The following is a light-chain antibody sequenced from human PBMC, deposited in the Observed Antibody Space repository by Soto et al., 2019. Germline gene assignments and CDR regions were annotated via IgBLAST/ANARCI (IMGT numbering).Light chain of an antibody. Sequence: IHLTQSPSSLSASVGDRVTITCRASQGISSYLAWYQQKPGKAPKLLISAASTLQSGVPSRFSGSGSGTAFTLTISSLQPEDFATYYCQQLNSYPWTFGQGTKVDIK. CDR3: QQLNSYPWT. CDR2: AAS. V-gene: IGKV1-9*01. J-gene: IGKJ1*01. CDR1: QGISSY.